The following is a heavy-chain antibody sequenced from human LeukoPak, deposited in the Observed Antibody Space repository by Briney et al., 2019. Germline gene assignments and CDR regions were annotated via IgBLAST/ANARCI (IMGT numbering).Heavy chain of an antibody. V-gene: IGHV1-2*02. CDR3: ARPAGYCSGGSCYSIYYFDY. CDR1: GYTFTGYY. J-gene: IGHJ4*02. Sequence: ASVKVSCKASGYTFTGYYMHWVRQAPGQGLEWMGWINPNSGGTNYAQKFQGRVTMTRDTSISTVYMELSSLRSEDTAVYYCARPAGYCSGGSCYSIYYFDYWGQGTLVTVSS. D-gene: IGHD2-15*01. CDR2: INPNSGGT.